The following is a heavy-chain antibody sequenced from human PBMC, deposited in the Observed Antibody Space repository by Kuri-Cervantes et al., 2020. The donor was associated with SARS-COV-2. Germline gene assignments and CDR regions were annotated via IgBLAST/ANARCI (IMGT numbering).Heavy chain of an antibody. CDR1: GGSFSGYY. CDR2: INHSGST. V-gene: IGHV4-34*01. CDR3: ARAAYDEGGYSYGPRYYYGMDV. D-gene: IGHD5-18*01. J-gene: IGHJ6*02. Sequence: GSLRLSCAVYGGSFSGYYWSWIRQPPGKGLEWIGEINHSGSTNYNPSLKSRVTISVDTSKNQFSLKLSSVTAADTAVYYCARAAYDEGGYSYGPRYYYGMDVWGQGTTVTVSS.